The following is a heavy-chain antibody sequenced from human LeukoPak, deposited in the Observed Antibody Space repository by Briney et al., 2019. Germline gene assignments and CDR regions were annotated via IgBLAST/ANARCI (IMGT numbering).Heavy chain of an antibody. J-gene: IGHJ1*01. D-gene: IGHD3-22*01. V-gene: IGHV3-21*01. CDR3: ARDYYDSSGYPGN. Sequence: GGSGPLFCEAPGGTVRTYRMDRAPRVALPGPEYGSSISSSSSYIYYADSVKGRFTISRDNAKNSLYLQMNSLRAEDTAVYYCARDYYDSSGYPGNWGQGTLVTVSS. CDR1: GGTVRTYR. CDR2: ISSSSSYI.